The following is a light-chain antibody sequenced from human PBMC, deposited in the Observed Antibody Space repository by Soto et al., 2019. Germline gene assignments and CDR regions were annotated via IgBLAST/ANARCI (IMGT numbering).Light chain of an antibody. J-gene: IGLJ3*02. Sequence: PSVSGAPGQRVTISCTGSTSNIGAGYEVHWYQQLPGTAPKLLVSGHNIRPSGVPDRFSGFKSGASASLVITGLQAEDEADYYCQSYDNSLSGSGVFGGGTKVTVL. CDR1: TSNIGAGYE. V-gene: IGLV1-40*01. CDR2: GHN. CDR3: QSYDNSLSGSGV.